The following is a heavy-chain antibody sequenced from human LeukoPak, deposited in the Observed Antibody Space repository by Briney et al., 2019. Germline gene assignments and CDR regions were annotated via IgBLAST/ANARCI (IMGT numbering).Heavy chain of an antibody. CDR1: GGSISSGGYC. D-gene: IGHD3-10*01. CDR2: IYYSGST. CDR3: ARDLISPPYNWFDP. Sequence: SETLSLTCTVSGGSISSGGYCWSWIRQHPGKGLEWIGYIYYSGSTYYNPSLKSRVTMSLDTSRNQFSLNLSSVTAADSAVYYCARDLISPPYNWFDPWGQGTLVTVSS. J-gene: IGHJ5*02. V-gene: IGHV4-31*03.